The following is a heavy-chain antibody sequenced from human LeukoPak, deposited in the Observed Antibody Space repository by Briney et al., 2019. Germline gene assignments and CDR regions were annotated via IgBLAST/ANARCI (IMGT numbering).Heavy chain of an antibody. V-gene: IGHV1-2*02. Sequence: ASVKVSCKASGYTFTGYYMHWVRQAPGQGLEWMGWINPNSGGTNYAQKFQGRVTMTRDTSTSTAYMELRSLRSDDTAVYYCARDKGGYCSSTSCYSGWFDPWGQGTLVTVSS. CDR1: GYTFTGYY. CDR2: INPNSGGT. D-gene: IGHD2-2*01. CDR3: ARDKGGYCSSTSCYSGWFDP. J-gene: IGHJ5*02.